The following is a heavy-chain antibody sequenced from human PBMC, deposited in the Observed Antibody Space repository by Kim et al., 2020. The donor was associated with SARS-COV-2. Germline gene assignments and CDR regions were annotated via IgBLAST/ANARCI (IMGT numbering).Heavy chain of an antibody. CDR3: ARHGGYYYYGMDV. J-gene: IGHJ6*02. D-gene: IGHD3-16*01. Sequence: YNPPLKRRVTISVDTSKNQFSLKLSSVTAADTAVYYCARHGGYYYYGMDVWGQGTTVTVSS. V-gene: IGHV4-39*01.